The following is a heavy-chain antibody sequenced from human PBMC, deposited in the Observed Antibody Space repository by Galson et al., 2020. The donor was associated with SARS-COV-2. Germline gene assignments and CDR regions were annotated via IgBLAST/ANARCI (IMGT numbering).Heavy chain of an antibody. Sequence: SETLSLTCTVSGFSVSGGYYWGWIRQPPGQGLEWIGSFSQSGSTFYNSSLKSRVTISADSSKNQLSLKLSSVTAADTAVYYCAKSGDCSTSTCLTPFDYWGQGTLVAVSS. V-gene: IGHV4-38-2*02. CDR1: GFSVSGGYY. CDR2: FSQSGST. J-gene: IGHJ4*02. D-gene: IGHD2-2*01. CDR3: AKSGDCSTSTCLTPFDY.